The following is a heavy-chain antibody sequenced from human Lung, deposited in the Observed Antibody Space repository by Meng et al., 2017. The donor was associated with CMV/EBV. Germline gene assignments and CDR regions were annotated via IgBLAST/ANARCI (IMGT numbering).Heavy chain of an antibody. CDR2: ISAYNGNT. CDR3: SRGAVYYFDY. Sequence: SCQASGYTFPSDGISWVRQAPGQGLEWMGWISAYNGNTHYAQKLQGRVTMTTDTSTSTAYMELRSLRSDDTAVYYCSRGAVYYFDYWGQGTLVTVSS. J-gene: IGHJ4*02. CDR1: GYTFPSDG. D-gene: IGHD6-19*01. V-gene: IGHV1-18*01.